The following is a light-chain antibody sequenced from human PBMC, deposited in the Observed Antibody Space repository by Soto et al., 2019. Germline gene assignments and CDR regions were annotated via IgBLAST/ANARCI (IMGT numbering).Light chain of an antibody. V-gene: IGKV1-5*03. J-gene: IGKJ1*01. CDR1: HTISSW. CDR2: KAS. Sequence: DIQMTQSPSTLSGSVGDRVTITCRASHTISSWLAWYQQKPGKAPKLLIYKASTLKSGVPSRFSGSGSGTELTLTISSLQPDDFANYYCQHYNSYSEAFGQGTKV. CDR3: QHYNSYSEA.